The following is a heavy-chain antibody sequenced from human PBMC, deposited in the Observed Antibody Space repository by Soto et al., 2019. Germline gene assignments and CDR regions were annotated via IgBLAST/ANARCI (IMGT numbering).Heavy chain of an antibody. Sequence: SETLSLTCTVSGGSISSSSYYWGWIRQPPGKGLEWIGSIYYSGSTYYNPSLKSRVTISVDTSKNQFSLKLSSVTAADTAVYYCARRGGYCSGGSCPGWFDPWGQGTLVTVSS. CDR3: ARRGGYCSGGSCPGWFDP. J-gene: IGHJ5*02. D-gene: IGHD2-15*01. CDR2: IYYSGST. V-gene: IGHV4-39*01. CDR1: GGSISSSSYY.